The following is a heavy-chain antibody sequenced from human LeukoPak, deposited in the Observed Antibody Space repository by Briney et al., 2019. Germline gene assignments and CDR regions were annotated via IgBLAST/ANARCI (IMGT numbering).Heavy chain of an antibody. CDR3: ARWSGSYSYFDY. V-gene: IGHV4-34*01. CDR1: GVSFSGYY. D-gene: IGHD1-26*01. Sequence: RTSETLSLTCAVYGVSFSGYYWSWIRQPPGKGLEWIGEINHSGSTNYNPSLKSRVTISVDTSKNQFSLKLSSVTAADTAVYYCARWSGSYSYFDYWGQGTLVTVSS. J-gene: IGHJ4*02. CDR2: INHSGST.